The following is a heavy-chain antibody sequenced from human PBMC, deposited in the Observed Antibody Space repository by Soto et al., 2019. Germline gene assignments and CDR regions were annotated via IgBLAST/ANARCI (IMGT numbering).Heavy chain of an antibody. Sequence: PSETLSLTGTVSGGSIVGRYWGCIRQPPGKGVEGIGYVYYSGSSTSNPSLKSRVTMSADTSKNQLSLKVRSVTAADTAVYYCARVGERWQYFDWLYYFDSWGQGALVTVS. J-gene: IGHJ4*02. CDR1: GGSIVGRY. CDR3: ARVGERWQYFDWLYYFDS. CDR2: VYYSGSS. V-gene: IGHV4-59*11. D-gene: IGHD3-9*01.